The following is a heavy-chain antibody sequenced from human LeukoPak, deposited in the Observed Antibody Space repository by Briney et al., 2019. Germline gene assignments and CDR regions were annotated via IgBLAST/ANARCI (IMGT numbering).Heavy chain of an antibody. CDR2: IYYSGST. J-gene: IGHJ4*02. Sequence: PSETLSLTCTVSGGSISSSSYYWGWIRQPPGKGLEWIGSIYYSGSTYYNPSLKSRVTISVDTSKNQFSLKLSSVTAADTAVYYCARLLCLNGSYSRPLRRGGIFDYWGQGTLVTVSS. CDR3: ARLLCLNGSYSRPLRRGGIFDY. D-gene: IGHD1-26*01. CDR1: GGSISSSSYY. V-gene: IGHV4-39*01.